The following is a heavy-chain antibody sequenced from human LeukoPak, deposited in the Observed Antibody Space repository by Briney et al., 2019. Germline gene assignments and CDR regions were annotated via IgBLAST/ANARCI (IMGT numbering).Heavy chain of an antibody. Sequence: APVKVSRKASGYTFTSYYMHWARQAPGQGLEWMGGIIPIFGTANYAQKFQGRVTITADESTSTAYMELSSLRSEDTAVYYCARGIEYYYDSSGSSRDAFDIWGQGTMVTVSS. D-gene: IGHD3-22*01. V-gene: IGHV1-69*13. CDR1: GYTFTSYY. J-gene: IGHJ3*02. CDR3: ARGIEYYYDSSGSSRDAFDI. CDR2: IIPIFGTA.